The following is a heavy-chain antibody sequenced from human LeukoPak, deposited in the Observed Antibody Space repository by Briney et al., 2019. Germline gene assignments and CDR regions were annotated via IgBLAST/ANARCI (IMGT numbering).Heavy chain of an antibody. CDR1: GGSISSGSYY. CDR2: IYTSGST. D-gene: IGHD2-2*01. Sequence: SETLSLTCTVSGGSISSGSYYWSWIRQPAGKGLEWIGRIYTSGSTNYNPSLKSRVTISVDTSKNQFSLKLSSVTAADTAVYYCARDRSGCSSTSCYSNFDYWGQGTLVTVSS. V-gene: IGHV4-61*02. J-gene: IGHJ4*02. CDR3: ARDRSGCSSTSCYSNFDY.